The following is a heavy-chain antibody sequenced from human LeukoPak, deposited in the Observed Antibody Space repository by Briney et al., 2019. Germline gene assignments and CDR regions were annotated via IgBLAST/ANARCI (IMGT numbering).Heavy chain of an antibody. V-gene: IGHV4-59*01. Sequence: SETLSLTCTVSGGSISPYYWSWIRQPPGKGLEWIGYIYYSGTTNYNPSLQSRVTISVATSKNQFSPKLSSVTAADTALYYCARDRASAGGFDYWGQGTLVTVSS. CDR2: IYYSGTT. CDR3: ARDRASAGGFDY. CDR1: GGSISPYY. J-gene: IGHJ4*02. D-gene: IGHD2-15*01.